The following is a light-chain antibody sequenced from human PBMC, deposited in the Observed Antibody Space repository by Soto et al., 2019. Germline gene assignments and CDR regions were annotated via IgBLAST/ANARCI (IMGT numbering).Light chain of an antibody. CDR1: QSISSY. J-gene: IGKJ1*01. V-gene: IGKV3D-15*01. Sequence: EIVMTQSPATLSVSPGERATLSCRASQSISSYLAWYQQKPGQAPRLLIYGASTRATGIPARFSGSGSGTEFTLTISSLQSEDFAVYYCQHYENWPRTFGPGTKVDIK. CDR3: QHYENWPRT. CDR2: GAS.